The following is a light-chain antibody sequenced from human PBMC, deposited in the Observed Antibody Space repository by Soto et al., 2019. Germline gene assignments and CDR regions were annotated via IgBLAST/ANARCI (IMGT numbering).Light chain of an antibody. V-gene: IGKV4-1*01. CDR2: WAS. CDR3: QQYDDLPYT. CDR1: QSVLYSSNNKNY. Sequence: DIVMTQSPDSLAVSLGERATINCKSSQSVLYSSNNKNYLAWYQQKPGQPPKLLIYWASTRESGVPDRFSGSGSGTDFTLTISSLQAEDVAVYYCQQYDDLPYTFGQGTKLEI. J-gene: IGKJ2*01.